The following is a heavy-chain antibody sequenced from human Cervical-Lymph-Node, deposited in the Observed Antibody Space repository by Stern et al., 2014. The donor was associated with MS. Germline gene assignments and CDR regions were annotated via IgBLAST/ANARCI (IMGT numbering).Heavy chain of an antibody. J-gene: IGHJ4*02. V-gene: IGHV1-46*01. CDR2: CNPSGGKS. Sequence: QVQLEQSGAEIRKPGASAKISCEASGYTFTTYYIHWVRQAPGKGLEWVAFCNPSGGKSTYAKRFKGRVTVTGDTSTSTVSVELTGLTSEDTAGYYCARVQSLATSDSWGQGTLVIVSS. CDR1: GYTFTTYY. CDR3: ARVQSLATSDS. D-gene: IGHD1-1*01.